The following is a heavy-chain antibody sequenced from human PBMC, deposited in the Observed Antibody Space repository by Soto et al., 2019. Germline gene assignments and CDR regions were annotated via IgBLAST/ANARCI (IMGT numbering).Heavy chain of an antibody. D-gene: IGHD4-17*01. V-gene: IGHV3-23*01. CDR1: GFTFSSYA. CDR3: EKDTNGDHVGGFEF. CDR2: ISARGGTT. J-gene: IGHJ3*01. Sequence: EVQLLESGGGVVQPGGSLRLSCAASGFTFSSYAMSWVRQAPGKGLEWVSGISARGGTTYYADSVKGRFTISRDSSKNALSVHMNGLSGEDTGVYYCEKDTNGDHVGGFEFLGRGAMVTVS.